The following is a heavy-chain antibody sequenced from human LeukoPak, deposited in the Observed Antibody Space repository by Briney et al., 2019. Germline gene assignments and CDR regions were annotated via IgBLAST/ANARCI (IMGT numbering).Heavy chain of an antibody. CDR3: ARSGVGYYYDSSGYYPLDS. V-gene: IGHV1-18*01. J-gene: IGHJ4*02. CDR1: GYTFTNYG. CDR2: ISAYNGKT. D-gene: IGHD3-22*01. Sequence: ASVNVSCRASGYTFTNYGISWVRQAPGHGLEWMGWISAYNGKTNYAQKLQGRVTMTTDTSTSTAYMELRSLRSDDTAVYYCARSGVGYYYDSSGYYPLDSWGQGTLVTVSS.